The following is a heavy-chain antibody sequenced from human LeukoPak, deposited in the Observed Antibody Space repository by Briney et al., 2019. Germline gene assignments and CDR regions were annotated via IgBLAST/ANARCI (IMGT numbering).Heavy chain of an antibody. V-gene: IGHV1-2*02. Sequence: ASVKVSCKASGYTFADHYIHWVRQAPGQGFEWMGWINPNTGGTDYAQKFQDRIALTSYTSISTVYMELNRLESDDTALHYCARDLATIDGIAWYYFENWGQGTLVTVS. CDR1: GYTFADHY. D-gene: IGHD5-12*01. CDR3: ARDLATIDGIAWYYFEN. J-gene: IGHJ4*02. CDR2: INPNTGGT.